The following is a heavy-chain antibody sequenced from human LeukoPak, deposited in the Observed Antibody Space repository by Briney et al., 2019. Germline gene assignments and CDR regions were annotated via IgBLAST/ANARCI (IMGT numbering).Heavy chain of an antibody. V-gene: IGHV1-69*04. J-gene: IGHJ4*02. CDR2: IIPILGIA. CDR3: ARDPNTMVRGVITDY. Sequence: SVKVSCKASGGTFSSYAFSWVRQAPGQGLEWMGRIIPILGIANYAQKFQGRVTITADKSTSTAYMELSSLRSEDTAVYYCARDPNTMVRGVITDYWGQGTLVTVSS. D-gene: IGHD3-10*01. CDR1: GGTFSSYA.